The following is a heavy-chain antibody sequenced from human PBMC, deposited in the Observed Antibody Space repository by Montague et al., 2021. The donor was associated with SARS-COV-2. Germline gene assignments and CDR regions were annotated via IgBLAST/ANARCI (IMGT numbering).Heavy chain of an antibody. CDR3: AKWTTITFGSGSHPYGMDV. Sequence: SLRLSCAASGFTFDDCAMHWVRQAPGKGLEWVSGISWNSGGVGYADSVKGRFTISRDNAKNSLYLQMNSLRAEDTALYYCAKWTTITFGSGSHPYGMDVWGQGTTVTVSS. J-gene: IGHJ6*02. V-gene: IGHV3-9*01. D-gene: IGHD3-10*01. CDR1: GFTFDDCA. CDR2: ISWNSGGV.